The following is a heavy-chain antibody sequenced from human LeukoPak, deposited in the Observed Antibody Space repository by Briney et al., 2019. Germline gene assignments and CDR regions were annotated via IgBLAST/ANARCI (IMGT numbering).Heavy chain of an antibody. CDR3: GRDRRWFGDASGDWFDP. V-gene: IGHV4-38-2*02. J-gene: IGHJ5*02. CDR1: GYSFSSGYY. D-gene: IGHD3-10*01. CDR2: IYHSGST. Sequence: PSETLSLTCAVSGYSFSSGYYRGWIRQPPGKGLEWIGSIYHSGSTYYNPSLKSRVTISVDTSKNQFSLKLSSVTAADTAVYYCGRDRRWFGDASGDWFDPWGQGTLVTVSS.